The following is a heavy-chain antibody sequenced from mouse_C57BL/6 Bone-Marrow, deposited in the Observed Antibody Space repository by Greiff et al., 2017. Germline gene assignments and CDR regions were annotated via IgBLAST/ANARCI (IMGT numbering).Heavy chain of an antibody. CDR1: GYSITSGYY. J-gene: IGHJ4*01. CDR2: ISYDGSN. CDR3: ARGGSYGYYAMDY. D-gene: IGHD1-1*02. Sequence: DVKLQESGPGLVKPSQSLSLTCSVTGYSITSGYYWNWIRQFPGNKLEWMGYISYDGSNNYNPSLKNRISITRDTSKNQFFLKLNSVTTEDTATYYCARGGSYGYYAMDYWGQGTSVTVSS. V-gene: IGHV3-6*01.